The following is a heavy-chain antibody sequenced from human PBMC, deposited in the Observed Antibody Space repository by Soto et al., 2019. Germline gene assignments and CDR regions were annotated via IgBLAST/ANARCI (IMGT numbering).Heavy chain of an antibody. Sequence: EVLLLGSGGDLVQPGGSLRLSCAASGFTFRSYAMNWVRQAPGKGLEWVSAISGSGGNTFYADSVKGRFTISRDNSKNTLFLQMQSLRAEDTAIYYCAMLNSGSYSYHGMDVWGQGTTVTVSS. CDR3: AMLNSGSYSYHGMDV. D-gene: IGHD1-26*01. CDR2: ISGSGGNT. V-gene: IGHV3-23*01. J-gene: IGHJ6*02. CDR1: GFTFRSYA.